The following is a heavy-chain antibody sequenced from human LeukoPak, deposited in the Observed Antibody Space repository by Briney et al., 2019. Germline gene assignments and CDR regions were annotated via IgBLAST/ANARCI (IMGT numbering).Heavy chain of an antibody. CDR3: AGGNRDGYNSNDY. Sequence: SETLSLTCAVSGGSISSNSYYWGWIRQPPGKGLEWIGSIYYSGSTYYNPSLKSRVTISVDTSKNQFSLKLSSVTAADTAVYYCAGGNRDGYNSNDYWGQGTLVTVSS. D-gene: IGHD5-24*01. J-gene: IGHJ4*02. V-gene: IGHV4-39*01. CDR1: GGSISSNSYY. CDR2: IYYSGST.